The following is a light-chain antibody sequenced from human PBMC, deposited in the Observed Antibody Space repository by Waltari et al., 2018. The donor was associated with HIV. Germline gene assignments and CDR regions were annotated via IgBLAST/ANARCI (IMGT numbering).Light chain of an antibody. CDR3: ATWDDRLNGVV. CDR2: NNV. CDR1: SSTTGRTV. J-gene: IGLJ2*01. V-gene: IGLV1-44*01. Sequence: QSVLTQPPSASGTPGQRATISSSGSSSTTGRTVFRWYQQLPGTAPQLLIDNNVQRPSGVPDRFSGSKSGTSASLAISGLQSEDEADYYCATWDDRLNGVVFGGGTKLTVL.